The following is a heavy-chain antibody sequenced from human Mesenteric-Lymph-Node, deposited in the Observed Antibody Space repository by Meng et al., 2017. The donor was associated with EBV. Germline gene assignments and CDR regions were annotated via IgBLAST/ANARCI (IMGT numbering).Heavy chain of an antibody. CDR3: ARGLWFRDFLRWFDP. CDR2: IHQSGST. V-gene: IGHV4-4*02. D-gene: IGHD3-10*01. J-gene: IGHJ5*02. Sequence: QVQLQESGPGLVKPSGTRSLTCAVSGDSSSTSNGWTWVRQPPGKGLEWIGEIHQSGSTNFNPSLRSRVTMSIDKSNNQFSLKLRSVTAADTAVYYCARGLWFRDFLRWFDPWGQGTLVTVSS. CDR1: GDSSSTSNG.